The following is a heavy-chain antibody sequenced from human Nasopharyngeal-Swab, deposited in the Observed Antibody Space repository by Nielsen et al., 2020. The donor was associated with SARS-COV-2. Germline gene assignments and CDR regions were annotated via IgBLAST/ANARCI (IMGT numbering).Heavy chain of an antibody. CDR3: ARDRETYYYDSSGYPIQRNPNWYFDL. CDR1: GGSISSYY. J-gene: IGHJ2*01. V-gene: IGHV4-59*01. D-gene: IGHD3-22*01. CDR2: IYYSGST. Sequence: SETLSLTCTVSGGSISSYYWSWIRQPPGKGLEWIGYIYYSGSTNYNPSLKSRVTISVDTSKNQFSLKLSSVTAADTAVYYCARDRETYYYDSSGYPIQRNPNWYFDLWGRGTLVTVSS.